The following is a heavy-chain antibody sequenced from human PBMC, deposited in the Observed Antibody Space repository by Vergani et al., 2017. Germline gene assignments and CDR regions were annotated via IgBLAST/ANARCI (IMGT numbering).Heavy chain of an antibody. CDR3: AGDDWGLDAFDI. CDR2: ISAYNGDT. D-gene: IGHD7-27*01. CDR1: GYTFISYG. J-gene: IGHJ3*02. V-gene: IGHV1-18*04. Sequence: QVQLVQSGAEVKKPGASVKVSCKASGYTFISYGISWVRQAPGQGLEWMGWISAYNGDTKYAQKLQGRLTMTTDTSTRTAYMELRSLRSDDTAVYYCAGDDWGLDAFDIWGQGTMVTVSS.